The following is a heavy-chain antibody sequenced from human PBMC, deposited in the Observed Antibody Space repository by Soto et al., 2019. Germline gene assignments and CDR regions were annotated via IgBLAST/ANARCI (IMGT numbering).Heavy chain of an antibody. CDR1: GFIVSANY. J-gene: IGHJ5*01. V-gene: IGHV3-53*01. CDR2: IYRGGST. Sequence: GGSLRLSCAASGFIVSANYMSWVRQAPGKGLEWVSVIYRGGSTYYAASVQGRFTISRDEFKNTLYLQLDSLRADDTAVYYCARATYSASYWGRRAPWFDSWRQGTLVTVTS. CDR3: ARATYSASYWGRRAPWFDS. D-gene: IGHD1-26*01.